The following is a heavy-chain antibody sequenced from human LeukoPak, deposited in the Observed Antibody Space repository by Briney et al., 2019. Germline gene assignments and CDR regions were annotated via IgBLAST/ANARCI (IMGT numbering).Heavy chain of an antibody. J-gene: IGHJ4*02. V-gene: IGHV4-34*01. CDR3: ARGAPYCSSTSCYTIGSTFDY. Sequence: SETLSLTCAVYGGSFSGCYWSWIRQPPGKGLEWIGEINHSGSTNYNPSLKSRVTISVDTSKNQFSLKLSSVTAADTAVYYCARGAPYCSSTSCYTIGSTFDYWGQGTLVTVSS. CDR2: INHSGST. D-gene: IGHD2-2*02. CDR1: GGSFSGCY.